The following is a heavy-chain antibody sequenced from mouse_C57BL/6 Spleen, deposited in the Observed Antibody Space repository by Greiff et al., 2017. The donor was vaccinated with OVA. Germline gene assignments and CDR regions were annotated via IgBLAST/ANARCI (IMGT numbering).Heavy chain of an antibody. CDR2: IYPGSGST. J-gene: IGHJ4*01. CDR1: GYTFTSYW. CDR3: ARSSAHYAMDY. D-gene: IGHD3-1*01. Sequence: VKLQQPGAELVKPGASVKMSCKASGYTFTSYWITWVKQRPGQGLEWIGDIYPGSGSTNYNEKFKSKATLTVDTSSSTAYMQLSSLTSEDSAVYYCARSSAHYAMDYWGQGTSVTVSS. V-gene: IGHV1-55*01.